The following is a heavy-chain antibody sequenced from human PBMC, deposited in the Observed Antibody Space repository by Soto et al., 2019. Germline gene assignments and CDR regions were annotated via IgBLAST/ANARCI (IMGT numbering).Heavy chain of an antibody. J-gene: IGHJ6*02. CDR2: ISSSSSYI. D-gene: IGHD3-3*01. CDR3: AGDGAVLELNYYYGMDV. V-gene: IGHV3-21*01. CDR1: GFTFSSYS. Sequence: GGSLRLSCAASGFTFSSYSMNWVRQAPGKGLEWVSSISSSSSYIYYADSVKGRFTISRDNAKNSLYLQMNSLRAEDTAVYYCAGDGAVLELNYYYGMDVWGQGTTVTVS.